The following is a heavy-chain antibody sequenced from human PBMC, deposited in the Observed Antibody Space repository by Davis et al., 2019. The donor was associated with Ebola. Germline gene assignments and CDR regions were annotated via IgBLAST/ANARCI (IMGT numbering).Heavy chain of an antibody. D-gene: IGHD3-22*01. J-gene: IGHJ4*02. CDR3: AREVNYYDSSGYYQFDY. CDR1: GGSFSGYY. Sequence: SETLSLTCAVFGGSFSGYYWSWIRQPPGKGLEWIGEINHSGSTNYNPSLKSRVTISVDTSKNQFSLKLSSVTAADTAVYYCAREVNYYDSSGYYQFDYWGQGTLVTVSS. V-gene: IGHV4-34*01. CDR2: INHSGST.